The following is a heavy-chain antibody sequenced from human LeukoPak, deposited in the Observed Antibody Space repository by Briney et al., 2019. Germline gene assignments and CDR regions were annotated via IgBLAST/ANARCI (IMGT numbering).Heavy chain of an antibody. CDR3: SRWGTYSSSWLGAFDM. CDR1: GFTFSNYW. D-gene: IGHD6-13*01. V-gene: IGHV3-7*05. Sequence: GGSLRLSCAASGFTFSNYWMSWVRQAPGKGLEWVANIKQDGSETYYVDFVKGRFTTSRDNARNSLHLQMNSLRAEDTAVYYCSRWGTYSSSWLGAFDMWGQGTMVTVSS. CDR2: IKQDGSET. J-gene: IGHJ3*02.